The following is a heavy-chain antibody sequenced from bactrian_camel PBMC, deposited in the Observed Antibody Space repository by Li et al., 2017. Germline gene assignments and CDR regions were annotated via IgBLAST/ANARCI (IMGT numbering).Heavy chain of an antibody. Sequence: HVQLVESGGGSVQPGGSLRLSCAASEYASRMYCMAWFRQVPGKEREGVALISTDGFSSYAESAKGRFTISKDNATNTLTLQMNNLQPDDTGMYYCARHLVWDCGTRIAEGAYSYWGQGTQVTVS. CDR2: ISTDGFS. J-gene: IGHJ4*01. CDR3: ARHLVWDCGTRIAEGAYSY. D-gene: IGHD5*01. CDR1: EYASRMYC. V-gene: IGHV3S9*01.